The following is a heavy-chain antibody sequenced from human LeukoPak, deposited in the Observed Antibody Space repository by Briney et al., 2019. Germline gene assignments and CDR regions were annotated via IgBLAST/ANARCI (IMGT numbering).Heavy chain of an antibody. V-gene: IGHV1-24*01. CDR1: GYTLTELS. CDR2: FDPEDGET. D-gene: IGHD3-22*01. CDR3: ATDRGPYYYDSSDPTAY. Sequence: ASVKVSCKVSGYTLTELSMHWVRQAPGKGLEWMGGFDPEDGETIYAQKFQGRVTMTEDKSTDTAYMELSSLRSEDTAVYYCATDRGPYYYDSSDPTAYWGQGTLVTVSS. J-gene: IGHJ4*02.